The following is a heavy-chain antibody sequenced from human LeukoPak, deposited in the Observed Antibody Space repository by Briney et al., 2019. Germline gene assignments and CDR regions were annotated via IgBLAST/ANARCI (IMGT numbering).Heavy chain of an antibody. J-gene: IGHJ4*02. CDR3: AGRSTVSSPLDY. D-gene: IGHD2-2*01. CDR1: GGSISGGSYY. Sequence: SETLSLTCTVSGGSISGGSYYWSWIRQPPGKGLEWIGEINHSGSTNYNPSLKSRVTISVDTSKNQFSLKLSSVTAADTAVYYCAGRSTVSSPLDYWGQGTLVTVSS. CDR2: INHSGST. V-gene: IGHV4-34*01.